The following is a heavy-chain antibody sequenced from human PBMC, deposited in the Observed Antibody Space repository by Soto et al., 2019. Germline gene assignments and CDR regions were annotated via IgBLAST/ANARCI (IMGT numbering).Heavy chain of an antibody. D-gene: IGHD3-10*01. CDR3: ARGALFPPPYYYYYGMDV. CDR2: ISAYNGNT. CDR1: GYTFTSYG. V-gene: IGHV1-18*01. J-gene: IGHJ6*02. Sequence: ASVKVSCKASGYTFTSYGISWVRQAPGQGLEWMGWISAYNGNTNYAQKLQGRVTMTTDTSTSTAYMELRSLRSDDTAVYYCARGALFPPPYYYYYGMDVWGQGTTVTVSS.